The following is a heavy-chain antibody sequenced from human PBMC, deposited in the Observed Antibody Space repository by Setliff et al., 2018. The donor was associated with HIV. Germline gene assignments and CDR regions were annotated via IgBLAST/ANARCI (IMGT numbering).Heavy chain of an antibody. V-gene: IGHV4-39*01. D-gene: IGHD3-16*02. Sequence: PSETLSLTCTVSGGSSSSSSFYWGWIRQPPGKGLEWIGNIYRSGSTYYNPSLRSRVTISVDTSKNQFYLNLNSVTDADTALYYCARYKDSDYVWGSYRPDGVDIWGQGTTVTVSS. CDR1: GGSSSSSSFY. CDR2: IYRSGST. J-gene: IGHJ3*02. CDR3: ARYKDSDYVWGSYRPDGVDI.